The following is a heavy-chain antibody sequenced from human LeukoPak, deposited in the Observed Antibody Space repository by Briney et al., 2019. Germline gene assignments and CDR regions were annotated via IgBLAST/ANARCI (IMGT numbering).Heavy chain of an antibody. Sequence: PSETLSLTCTVSGGSISSYYWSWIRQPPGKGLEWIGYIYYSGSTNYNPSLKSRVTISVDTSKNQFSLKLSSVTAADTAVYYCARDGDYYDSSGYYDYWSQGTLVTVSS. CDR2: IYYSGST. J-gene: IGHJ4*02. CDR3: ARDGDYYDSSGYYDY. D-gene: IGHD3-22*01. CDR1: GGSISSYY. V-gene: IGHV4-59*01.